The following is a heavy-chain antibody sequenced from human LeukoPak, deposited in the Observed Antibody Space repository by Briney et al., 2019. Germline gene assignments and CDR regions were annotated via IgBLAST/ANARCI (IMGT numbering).Heavy chain of an antibody. J-gene: IGHJ3*02. CDR2: IYYSGST. D-gene: IGHD3-16*02. CDR3: ASGIMITFGGVIVTDDAFDI. V-gene: IGHV4-31*03. Sequence: PPQTLSLTCTVSGGSISSGGYYWSWIRQHPGKGLEWIGYIYYSGSTYYNPSLKSRVTISVDTSKNQFSLKLSSVTAADTAVYYCASGIMITFGGVIVTDDAFDIWGQGTMVTVSS. CDR1: GGSISSGGYY.